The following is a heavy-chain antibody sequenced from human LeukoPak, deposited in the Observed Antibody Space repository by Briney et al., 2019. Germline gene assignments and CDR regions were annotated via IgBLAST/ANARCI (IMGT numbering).Heavy chain of an antibody. CDR3: ARGPPVAGSSSTRADY. J-gene: IGHJ4*02. CDR2: INHSGST. Sequence: PSETLSLTCAVYGGSFSGYYWSWIRQPPGKGLEWIGEINHSGSTNYNPSLKSRVTISVDTSKNQFSLKLSSVTAADTAVYYCARGPPVAGSSSTRADYWGQGTLVTVSS. V-gene: IGHV4-34*01. CDR1: GGSFSGYY. D-gene: IGHD6-19*01.